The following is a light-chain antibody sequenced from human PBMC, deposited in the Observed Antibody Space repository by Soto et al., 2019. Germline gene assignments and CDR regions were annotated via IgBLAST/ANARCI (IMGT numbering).Light chain of an antibody. V-gene: IGLV2-14*01. Sequence: QSALTRPASVSGSPGQSIAISCTGTTSDVGAYNYVSWYQRHPGKAPKLMIYEVSTRPSGVSNRFSGSKSGNTASLTISGLQAEDEADYYCSSYTTSASLLFGGGTKVTVL. CDR2: EVS. CDR1: TSDVGAYNY. CDR3: SSYTTSASLL. J-gene: IGLJ2*01.